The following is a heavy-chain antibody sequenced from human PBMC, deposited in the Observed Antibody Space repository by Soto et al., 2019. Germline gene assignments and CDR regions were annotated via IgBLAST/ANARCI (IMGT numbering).Heavy chain of an antibody. CDR3: ANTCDSTSPDQAPLYYAMDV. CDR2: IYWDDDK. D-gene: IGHD2-2*01. J-gene: IGHJ6*02. V-gene: IGHV2-5*02. CDR1: GFSLSTSGEG. Sequence: ESGPTLVNATQTLPLTCTFSGFSLSTSGEGESWIRQPPGKAVEWLALIYWDDDKRYSPSLKSRLTITKDTSKNQVVLTMTNMDPVDTATYYCANTCDSTSPDQAPLYYAMDVWGRGTTVTVSS.